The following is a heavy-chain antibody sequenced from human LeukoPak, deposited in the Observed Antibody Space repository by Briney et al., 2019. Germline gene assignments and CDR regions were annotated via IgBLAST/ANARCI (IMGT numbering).Heavy chain of an antibody. Sequence: SETLSLTRMVSGGSISSYYWSWIRQPPGKGLEWVGYIYYSGSTYYNPSLKSRVTISVDTSKNQSSLKLSSVTAADTAVYYCARDFSSRSGGRGSYYYYYGMDVWGQGTTVTVSS. V-gene: IGHV4-59*06. J-gene: IGHJ6*02. CDR1: GGSISSYY. CDR3: ARDFSSRSGGRGSYYYYYGMDV. D-gene: IGHD3-16*01. CDR2: IYYSGST.